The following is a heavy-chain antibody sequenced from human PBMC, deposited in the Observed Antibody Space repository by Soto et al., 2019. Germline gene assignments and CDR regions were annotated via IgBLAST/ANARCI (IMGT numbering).Heavy chain of an antibody. CDR3: ARGIEGWYQGRYYYGMDV. D-gene: IGHD6-19*01. CDR1: GGSSSSYC. V-gene: IGHV4-59*01. CDR2: IYHSGST. Sequence: LETLCLTCTVSGGSSSSYCWSWIRTPPGKGLEWIGYIYHSGSTNYNPSLKSRVTISVDTSKNQFSLKLSSVTAADTAVYYCARGIEGWYQGRYYYGMDVWGQGTTVTVSS. J-gene: IGHJ6*02.